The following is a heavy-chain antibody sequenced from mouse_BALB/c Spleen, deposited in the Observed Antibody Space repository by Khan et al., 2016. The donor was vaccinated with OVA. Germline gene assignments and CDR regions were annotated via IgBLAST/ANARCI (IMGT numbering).Heavy chain of an antibody. J-gene: IGHJ4*01. Sequence: QIQLVQSGPELKKPGETVKISCKASGYTFTKSGMNWVKQAPGKGLKWMGWINTYTGEPTYADDFKGRFAFSLETSASTAYLQINNLKNEYTATYFCARPPYFSYLMDNWGQGTSVTVSS. D-gene: IGHD2-10*01. V-gene: IGHV9-3-1*01. CDR2: INTYTGEP. CDR3: ARPPYFSYLMDN. CDR1: GYTFTKSG.